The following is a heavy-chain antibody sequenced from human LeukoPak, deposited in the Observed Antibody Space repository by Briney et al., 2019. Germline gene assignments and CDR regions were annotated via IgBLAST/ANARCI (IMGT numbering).Heavy chain of an antibody. CDR2: INHSGST. D-gene: IGHD3-10*01. Sequence: SETLSLTCAVYGGSFSGYYWSWIRQPPGKGLEWIGEINHSGSTNYNPSLKSRVTISVDMSKNQFSLKLSSVTAADTAVYYCARGHYGSGRSWFDPWGQGTLVTVSS. J-gene: IGHJ5*02. CDR3: ARGHYGSGRSWFDP. CDR1: GGSFSGYY. V-gene: IGHV4-34*01.